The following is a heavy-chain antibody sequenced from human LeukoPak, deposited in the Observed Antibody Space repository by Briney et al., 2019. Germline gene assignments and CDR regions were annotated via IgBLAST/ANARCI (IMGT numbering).Heavy chain of an antibody. D-gene: IGHD1-26*01. V-gene: IGHV3-7*01. CDR2: IKQDGSEK. CDR1: GFTFSSYW. Sequence: PGGSLRLSVAASGFTFSSYWMSWVRQAPGKGLDWVANIKQDGSEKYYVDSVKGRFTISRDNAKNSLYLQMNSLRAEDTAVYYCARDGQEWELLRYYYYGMDVWGQGTTVTVSS. CDR3: ARDGQEWELLRYYYYGMDV. J-gene: IGHJ6*02.